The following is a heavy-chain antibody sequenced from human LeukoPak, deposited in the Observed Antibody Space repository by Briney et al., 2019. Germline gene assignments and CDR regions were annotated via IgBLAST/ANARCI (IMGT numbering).Heavy chain of an antibody. CDR1: GYTFTSYG. CDR2: ISAYT. CDR3: ARGHWSGYNYNWFDP. D-gene: IGHD3-3*01. J-gene: IGHJ5*02. V-gene: IGHV1-18*01. Sequence: ASVKVSCKASGYTFTSYGISWVRQAPGQGLEWMAWISAYTNYAQKLQGRVTMTRTTSMSTAYMELNSLRSEDTAVYYCARGHWSGYNYNWFDPWGQGTPVTVSS.